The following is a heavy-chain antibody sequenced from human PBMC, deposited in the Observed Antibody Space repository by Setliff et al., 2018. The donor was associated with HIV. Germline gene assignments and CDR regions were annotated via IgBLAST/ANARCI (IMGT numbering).Heavy chain of an antibody. J-gene: IGHJ4*02. V-gene: IGHV3-23*01. D-gene: IGHD3-22*01. Sequence: GVSLRLSCAASGFTFSSYAMSWVRQAPGKGLEWVSAISGSGGRTCYADSVKGQFTISRDNSKNTLYLQMNSLRAEDTALYYCAKAYYYDSSALMTDYWGQGTRVTVSS. CDR1: GFTFSSYA. CDR3: AKAYYYDSSALMTDY. CDR2: ISGSGGRT.